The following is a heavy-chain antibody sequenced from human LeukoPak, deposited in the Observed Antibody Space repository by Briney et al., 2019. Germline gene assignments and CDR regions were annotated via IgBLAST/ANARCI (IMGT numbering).Heavy chain of an antibody. Sequence: SETLSLTCAVYGGSFSGYYWSWIRQPPGKGLEWIGEINHSGSTNYNPSLKSRVTISVDTSKNQLSLKLSSVTAADTAVYYCARDWGHSLRFSYYYYMDVWGKGTTVTVSS. D-gene: IGHD3-3*01. CDR3: ARDWGHSLRFSYYYYMDV. CDR1: GGSFSGYY. V-gene: IGHV4-34*01. CDR2: INHSGST. J-gene: IGHJ6*03.